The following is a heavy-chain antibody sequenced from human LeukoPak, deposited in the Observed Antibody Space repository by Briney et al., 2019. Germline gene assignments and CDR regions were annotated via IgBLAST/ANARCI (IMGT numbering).Heavy chain of an antibody. CDR3: ARDPRAFDI. V-gene: IGHV3-48*02. J-gene: IGHJ3*02. Sequence: PGGTLRLSRAGSGFTFSDYSMHWVRQAPGKGLEWVSYISRSSSIIYYADSVKGRFTISRDNAKNSLYLQMNSLRDEDTAVYYCARDPRAFDIWDQGTMVTVSS. CDR1: GFTFSDYS. CDR2: ISRSSSII.